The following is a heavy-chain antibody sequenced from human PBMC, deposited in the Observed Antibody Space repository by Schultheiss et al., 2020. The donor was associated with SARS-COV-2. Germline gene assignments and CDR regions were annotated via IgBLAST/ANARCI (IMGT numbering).Heavy chain of an antibody. Sequence: GGSLRLSCAASGFNLRNYWMDWVRQAPGKGLQWVANIKQDGSVEHYVDSVRGRFIISRDNAKNSLYLQMNSLRDEDTAVYYCARVGMYYYDSNPGGDWFDPWGQGTLVTVSS. CDR2: IKQDGSVE. D-gene: IGHD3-22*01. CDR3: ARVGMYYYDSNPGGDWFDP. CDR1: GFNLRNYW. V-gene: IGHV3-7*01. J-gene: IGHJ5*02.